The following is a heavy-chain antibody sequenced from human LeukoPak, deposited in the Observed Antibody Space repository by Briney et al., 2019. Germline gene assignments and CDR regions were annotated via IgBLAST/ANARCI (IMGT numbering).Heavy chain of an antibody. CDR1: GGTFSSYA. CDR3: ASLGYSYGSVDY. Sequence: GSSVKVSCKASGGTFSSYAISWVRQAPGQGLEWMGGIIPIFGTANYAQKFQGRVTITTDESTSTAYMELSSLRSEDTAVYYCASLGYSYGSVDYWGQGTLVTVSS. D-gene: IGHD5-18*01. V-gene: IGHV1-69*05. J-gene: IGHJ4*02. CDR2: IIPIFGTA.